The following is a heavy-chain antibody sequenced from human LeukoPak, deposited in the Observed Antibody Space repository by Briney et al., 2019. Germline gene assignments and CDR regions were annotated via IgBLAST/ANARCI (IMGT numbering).Heavy chain of an antibody. D-gene: IGHD3-22*01. CDR1: GFTFSSYG. J-gene: IGHJ4*02. CDR2: ISYDGSNK. Sequence: GGSLRLSCAASGFTFSSYGMHWVRQAPGKGLEWVAVISYDGSNKHYADSVKGRFTVSRDNSKNTLYLQMDSLRAEDTAVYYCARCPASDYYDSSGYTYYFDYWGQGTLVSVSS. CDR3: ARCPASDYYDSSGYTYYFDY. V-gene: IGHV3-30*03.